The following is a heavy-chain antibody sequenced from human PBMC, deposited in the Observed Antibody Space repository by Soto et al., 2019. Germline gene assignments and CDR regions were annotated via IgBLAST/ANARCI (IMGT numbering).Heavy chain of an antibody. CDR3: ARENFYYMDV. V-gene: IGHV3-7*01. CDR2: INKDGSDI. J-gene: IGHJ6*03. CDR1: GFSFSSYY. Sequence: EVQLVESGGGLVQPGGSLRLSCVASGFSFSSYYMTWVRQAPGKGLEWVANINKDGSDIHGVGSVMGRFTIFRDNAKNSLYLQMNSLRAEDTAVYYCARENFYYMDVWGKGTTVTVSS.